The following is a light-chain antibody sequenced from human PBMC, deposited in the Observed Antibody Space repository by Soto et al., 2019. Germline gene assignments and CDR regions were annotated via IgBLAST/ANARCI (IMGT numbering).Light chain of an antibody. Sequence: ELVMTQSPATLSVAPGERATLACRASQSISTFLAWYQQKPGQAPRLLIYGASTRATGIPARFSGSGAGTEFTLTISSLQSEDFAVYYCQQYNNWPRTFGQGIKVDIK. CDR1: QSISTF. J-gene: IGKJ1*01. CDR2: GAS. CDR3: QQYNNWPRT. V-gene: IGKV3-15*01.